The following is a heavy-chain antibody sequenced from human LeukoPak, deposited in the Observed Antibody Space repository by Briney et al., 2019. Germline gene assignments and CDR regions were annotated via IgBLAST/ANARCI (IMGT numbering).Heavy chain of an antibody. Sequence: GASVKVSCKASGGTFSSYAISWVRQAPGQGLEWMGGIIPIFGTANYAQKFQGRVTITADKSTSTAYMELSSLRSEDTAVYYCARDYSGYDFSTLGYWGQGTLVTVSS. CDR1: GGTFSSYA. D-gene: IGHD5-12*01. V-gene: IGHV1-69*06. CDR2: IIPIFGTA. CDR3: ARDYSGYDFSTLGY. J-gene: IGHJ4*02.